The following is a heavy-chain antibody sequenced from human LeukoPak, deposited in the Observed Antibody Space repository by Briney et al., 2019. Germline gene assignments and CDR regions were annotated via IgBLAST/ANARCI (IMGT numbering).Heavy chain of an antibody. CDR3: ARDRTHTTMVTLDY. Sequence: GSLRLSCAASGFTFSSYGMHWVRQAPGKGLEWVAVIWYDGDNKYYADSLKGRFTISRDNSKNTLYLQINSLRAEDTAIYYCARDRTHTTMVTLDYWGQGTLVTVSS. V-gene: IGHV3-33*08. D-gene: IGHD5-18*01. J-gene: IGHJ4*02. CDR2: IWYDGDNK. CDR1: GFTFSSYG.